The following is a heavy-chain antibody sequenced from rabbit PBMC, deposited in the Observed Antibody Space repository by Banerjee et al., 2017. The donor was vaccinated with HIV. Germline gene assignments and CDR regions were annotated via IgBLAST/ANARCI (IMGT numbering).Heavy chain of an antibody. V-gene: IGHV1S45*01. J-gene: IGHJ4*01. CDR3: ARGDSDYGYGFNL. CDR1: GFTLSGYY. CDR2: IYGDSSGAT. Sequence: QEQLEESGGDLVQPGASLTLTCTASGFTLSGYYMCWVRQAPGKGLEWIACIYGDSSGATYYATWAKGRFTISKTSSTTVTLQMTSLTAADTATYFCARGDSDYGYGFNLWGPGTLVTVS. D-gene: IGHD6-1*01.